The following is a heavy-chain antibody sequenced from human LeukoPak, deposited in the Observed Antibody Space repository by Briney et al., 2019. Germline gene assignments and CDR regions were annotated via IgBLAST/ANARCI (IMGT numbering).Heavy chain of an antibody. Sequence: PGGSLRLSCAASGFTFSNYWMSWVRQAPGNGREWVANIKEDESEKNYVNSVKDRFTISRDNAKNSLYLQMNSLRAEDTAVYYCARVTSGSSYRPFDYWGQGTLVTVSS. D-gene: IGHD3-10*01. V-gene: IGHV3-7*01. CDR1: GFTFSNYW. CDR2: IKEDESEK. CDR3: ARVTSGSSYRPFDY. J-gene: IGHJ4*02.